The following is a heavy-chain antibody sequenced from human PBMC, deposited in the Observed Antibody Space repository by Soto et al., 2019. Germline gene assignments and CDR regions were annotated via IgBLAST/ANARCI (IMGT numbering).Heavy chain of an antibody. Sequence: QVQLVESGGGVVQPGRSLRLSCAASGFTFSSYAMHWVRQAPGKGLEWVPVISYDGSNKYYADSVKGRFTISRDNSKNTLDLQMNSLRAEDTAVYYCARLRADYYDSSGPFAYWGQGTLVTVYS. J-gene: IGHJ4*02. CDR1: GFTFSSYA. V-gene: IGHV3-30-3*01. D-gene: IGHD3-22*01. CDR3: ARLRADYYDSSGPFAY. CDR2: ISYDGSNK.